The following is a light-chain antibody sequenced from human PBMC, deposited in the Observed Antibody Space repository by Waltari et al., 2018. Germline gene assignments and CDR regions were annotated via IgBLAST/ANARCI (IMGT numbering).Light chain of an antibody. CDR3: QQLNRHPWT. CDR2: AAS. CDR1: LGISSY. Sequence: DIQLTQSPSFLSASVGDRVTITCQASLGISSYLAWYQQKPGRAPKLLIYAASTLQSGVPSSFSGSGSGTEFTLTISSLQPEDFATYYCQQLNRHPWTFGQGTKVEI. V-gene: IGKV1-9*01. J-gene: IGKJ1*01.